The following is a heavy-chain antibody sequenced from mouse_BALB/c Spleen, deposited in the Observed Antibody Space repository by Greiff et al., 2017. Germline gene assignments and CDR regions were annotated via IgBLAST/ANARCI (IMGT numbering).Heavy chain of an antibody. Sequence: VQLKESGAELVRSGASVKLSCTASGFNIKDYYMHWVKQRPEQGLEWIGWIDPENGDTEYAPKFQGKATMTADTSSNTAYLQLSSLTSEDTAVYYCNLYYAMDYWGQGTSVTVSS. CDR1: GFNIKDYY. J-gene: IGHJ4*01. CDR2: IDPENGDT. V-gene: IGHV14-4*02. CDR3: NLYYAMDY.